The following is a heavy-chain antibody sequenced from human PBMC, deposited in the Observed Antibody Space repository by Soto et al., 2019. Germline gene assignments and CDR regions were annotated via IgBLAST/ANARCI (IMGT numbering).Heavy chain of an antibody. V-gene: IGHV4-34*01. CDR1: GGSFSVYY. CDR2: INHSGST. CDR3: ARGLATQWLARRHDY. D-gene: IGHD6-19*01. Sequence: SETLSLTCAVDGGSFSVYYWSWIRQPQGKGLEWIGEINHSGSTNYNPSLKSRVTISVDTSKNQFSLKLSSVTAADTAVYYCARGLATQWLARRHDYWGQGTLVSVSS. J-gene: IGHJ4*02.